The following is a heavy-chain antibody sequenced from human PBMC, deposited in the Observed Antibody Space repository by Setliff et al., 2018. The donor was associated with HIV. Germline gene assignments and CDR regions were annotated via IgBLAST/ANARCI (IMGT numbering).Heavy chain of an antibody. CDR2: IDWDDDK. J-gene: IGHJ4*02. D-gene: IGHD3-22*01. CDR3: ARTYKNDSSDYRFDF. V-gene: IGHV2-70*17. Sequence: SGPTLVNPTQTLTLTCTFSGFSLTTSGMCISWVRQSPGKAPEWLGRIDWDDDKFYSTSLKTSLTISKDTSKNQVGLTMTNMDPVDTATYYCARTYKNDSSDYRFDFWGPGTLVTASS. CDR1: GFSLTTSGMC.